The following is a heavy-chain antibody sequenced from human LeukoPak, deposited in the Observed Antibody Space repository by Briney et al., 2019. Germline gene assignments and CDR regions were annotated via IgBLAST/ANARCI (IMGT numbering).Heavy chain of an antibody. CDR2: MNPSSSNT. V-gene: IGHV1-8*01. CDR1: GYTFTSFD. Sequence: GASVKVSCKASGYTFTSFDINWVRQATGQGLEWMGWMNPSSSNTGFAQKFQGRVTMTRDTSTTTAYMELSSLRSEDTAVYYCVRRADNYDSSAYSYWDQGTPVTVSS. D-gene: IGHD3-22*01. J-gene: IGHJ4*02. CDR3: VRRADNYDSSAYSY.